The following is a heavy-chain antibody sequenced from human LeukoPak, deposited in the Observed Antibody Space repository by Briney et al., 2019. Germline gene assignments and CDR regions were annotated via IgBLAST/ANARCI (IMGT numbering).Heavy chain of an antibody. CDR2: IYPGDSDT. CDR1: GYSFTTYW. D-gene: IGHD2/OR15-2a*01. Sequence: GESLKISCTGSGYSFTTYWIGWVRQMPGKGLEWMGIIYPGDSDTRYSPSFQGQVTISADKSITTAYLQWSSLKASDSAMYYCARTKTEYASDYAFDVWGQGTMVTVSS. CDR3: ARTKTEYASDYAFDV. V-gene: IGHV5-51*01. J-gene: IGHJ3*01.